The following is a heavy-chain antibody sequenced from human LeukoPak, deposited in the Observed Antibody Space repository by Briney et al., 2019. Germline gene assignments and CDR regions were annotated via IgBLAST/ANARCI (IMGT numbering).Heavy chain of an antibody. CDR2: ISSTSTYI. CDR3: AIDPGTVDTPMVPVWDY. CDR1: GFTFSNYK. J-gene: IGHJ4*02. V-gene: IGHV3-21*01. D-gene: IGHD5-18*01. Sequence: GESLRLSCAASGFTFSNYKMNWVRQAPGRGREWVSSISSTSTYIYYTDSVKGRFTISRDNAKNSLYMQMNSLRAEDTAVYYCAIDPGTVDTPMVPVWDYWGQGTVVTVSS.